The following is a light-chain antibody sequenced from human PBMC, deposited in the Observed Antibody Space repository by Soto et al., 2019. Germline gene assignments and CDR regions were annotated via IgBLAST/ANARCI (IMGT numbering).Light chain of an antibody. Sequence: DIQMTQSPFSLSASIGDRVTITCRASQTILSFLNWYQQRPGKAPSLLIYAAYNLESGVPSRFSGSGSGTEFTLTIISLQPEDFATYYCQQSYDTPWTFGQGTKLEIK. CDR2: AAY. CDR3: QQSYDTPWT. J-gene: IGKJ1*01. V-gene: IGKV1-39*01. CDR1: QTILSF.